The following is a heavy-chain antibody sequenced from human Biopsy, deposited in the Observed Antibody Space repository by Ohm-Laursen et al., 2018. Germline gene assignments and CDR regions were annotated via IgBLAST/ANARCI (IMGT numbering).Heavy chain of an antibody. J-gene: IGHJ5*02. CDR2: LNPVSGNS. Sequence: ASVKASCNVSGYTFTSYDITWVRQASGQGPEWIGWLNPVSGNSNFGQKFRGRVTVTSDTSISTAYMELSGLTSDDSATYYCGRAVRNQLLTDPWGQGTLVTVTS. D-gene: IGHD1-7*01. V-gene: IGHV1-8*01. CDR3: GRAVRNQLLTDP. CDR1: GYTFTSYD.